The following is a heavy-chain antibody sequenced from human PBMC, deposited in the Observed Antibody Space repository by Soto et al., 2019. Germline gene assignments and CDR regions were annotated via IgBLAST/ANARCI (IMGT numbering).Heavy chain of an antibody. J-gene: IGHJ4*02. V-gene: IGHV1-18*01. Sequence: QVQLVQSGAEVKKPGASVKVSCKASGYTFTSYGISWVRQAPGQGLEWVGWISANNGNTNYAQKFQARVTMTTDTSTNTAYMDLRSLRSDDTAVYYCAREGFYRSGYVDYWGQGTLVTVSS. D-gene: IGHD3-10*01. CDR1: GYTFTSYG. CDR3: AREGFYRSGYVDY. CDR2: ISANNGNT.